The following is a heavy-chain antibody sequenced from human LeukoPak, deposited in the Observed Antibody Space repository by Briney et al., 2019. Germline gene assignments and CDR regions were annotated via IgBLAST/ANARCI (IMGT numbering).Heavy chain of an antibody. CDR1: GGSFSGYY. CDR3: ARRVGSSGYYYYYYMDV. CDR2: INHSGST. V-gene: IGHV4-34*01. J-gene: IGHJ6*03. Sequence: PSETLSLTCAVYGGSFSGYYWSWIRQPPGKGLEWIGEINHSGSTNYNPSLKSRVTISVDTSKNQFSLKLSSVTAADTAVYYCARRVGSSGYYYYYYMDVWGKGTTVTVSS. D-gene: IGHD6-6*01.